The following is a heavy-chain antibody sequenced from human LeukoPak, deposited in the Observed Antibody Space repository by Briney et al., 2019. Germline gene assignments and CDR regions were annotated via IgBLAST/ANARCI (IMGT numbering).Heavy chain of an antibody. CDR2: IIPILGIA. V-gene: IGHV1-69*04. D-gene: IGHD1-26*01. Sequence: SVKVSCKASGGTFSSYAISWVRQAPGQGLEWMGRIIPILGIANYAQKFQGRVTITADKSTSTAYMELSSLRSEDTAVYYCARDGSGSYYGMDVWGQGTTVTVSS. CDR3: ARDGSGSYYGMDV. J-gene: IGHJ6*02. CDR1: GGTFSSYA.